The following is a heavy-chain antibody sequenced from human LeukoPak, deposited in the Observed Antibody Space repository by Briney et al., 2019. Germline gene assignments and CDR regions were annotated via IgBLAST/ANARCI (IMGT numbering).Heavy chain of an antibody. Sequence: PGGSLRLSCAASGFTFSDYAMAWVRQAPGEGLEWVSAIGGRGGSTYYADSVKGRFTISRDNSKNALYLQMNSLRGEDTAVYYCAKGKWSCEGFDYWGRGTRVSVST. CDR2: IGGRGGST. CDR1: GFTFSDYA. J-gene: IGHJ4*02. CDR3: AKGKWSCEGFDY. V-gene: IGHV3-23*01. D-gene: IGHD3-10*01.